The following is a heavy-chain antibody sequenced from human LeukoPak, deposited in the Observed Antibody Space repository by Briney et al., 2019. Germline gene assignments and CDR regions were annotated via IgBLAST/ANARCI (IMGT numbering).Heavy chain of an antibody. D-gene: IGHD3-3*01. CDR3: ARLFRYYDFWSGYLGDNWFDP. Sequence: PSETLSLTCTVSGGSISSYYWSLIRQPAGKGLEWIGYIYYSGSTNYNPSLKSRVTISVDTSKNQFSLKLSSVTAADTAVYYCARLFRYYDFWSGYLGDNWFDPWGQGTLVTVSS. J-gene: IGHJ5*02. CDR1: GGSISSYY. V-gene: IGHV4-59*08. CDR2: IYYSGST.